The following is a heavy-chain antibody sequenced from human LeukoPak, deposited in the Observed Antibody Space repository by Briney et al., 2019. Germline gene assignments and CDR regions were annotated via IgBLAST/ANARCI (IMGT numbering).Heavy chain of an antibody. CDR2: ISGSGGST. V-gene: IGHV3-23*01. Sequence: GGSLRLSCAASGFTFSSYAMSWVRQAPGKGLEWVSAISGSGGSTYYADSVKGRFTISRDNSKNTLYLQMNSLRAEDTAVYYCAIALGSPYYFDYWGQGTLVTVSS. D-gene: IGHD1-1*01. CDR3: AIALGSPYYFDY. J-gene: IGHJ4*02. CDR1: GFTFSSYA.